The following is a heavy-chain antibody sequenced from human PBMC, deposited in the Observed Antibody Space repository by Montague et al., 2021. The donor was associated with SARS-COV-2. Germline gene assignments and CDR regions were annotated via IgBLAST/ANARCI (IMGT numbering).Heavy chain of an antibody. CDR1: GGSFSGYY. Sequence: SETLSLTCAVYGGSFSGYYWSWIRQPPGKGLEWIGEINHSGSTSXNPSLKSRVTISVDTSKSQFSLKLSSVTAADTAVYYCARGSTVTHYWGQGTLVTVSS. D-gene: IGHD4-17*01. V-gene: IGHV4-34*01. J-gene: IGHJ4*02. CDR3: ARGSTVTHY. CDR2: INHSGST.